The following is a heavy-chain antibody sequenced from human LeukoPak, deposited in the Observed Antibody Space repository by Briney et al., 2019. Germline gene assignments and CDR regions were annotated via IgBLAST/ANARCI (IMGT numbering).Heavy chain of an antibody. Sequence: XNWVRQAPGKGLEWVSSISSSSSYIYYADSVKGRFTISRDNAKNSLYLQMNSLRAEDTAVYYCARDMTTPFDYWGQGTLVTVSS. CDR2: ISSSSSYI. CDR3: ARDMTTPFDY. J-gene: IGHJ4*02. D-gene: IGHD1-14*01. V-gene: IGHV3-21*01.